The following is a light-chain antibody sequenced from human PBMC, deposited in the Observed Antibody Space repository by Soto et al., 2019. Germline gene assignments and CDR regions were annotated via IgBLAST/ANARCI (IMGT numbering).Light chain of an antibody. CDR2: GVT. Sequence: QSALTQPASMSGSPGQSITISCTGTSSDVGGNNHVSWYQQHPGKAPKLIIYGVTNRPSGVSYRFSGSKSGNTASQTISGLQAEDEADYYCNSVAGSRGYVFGTGTKLTVL. V-gene: IGLV2-14*01. CDR3: NSVAGSRGYV. J-gene: IGLJ1*01. CDR1: SSDVGGNNH.